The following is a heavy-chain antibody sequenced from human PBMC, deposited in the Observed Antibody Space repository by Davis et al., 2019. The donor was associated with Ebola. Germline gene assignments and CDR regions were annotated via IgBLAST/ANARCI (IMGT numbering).Heavy chain of an antibody. Sequence: PGGSLRLSCVVSGFTFSDSAMHWVRQSPGKGLEWVAVVSDIGDKEYYADSVKGRFTISRDNSKNTLFLHMSSLRAEDTALYFCAKDRNNDYGFEFWGQGTLVTVSS. J-gene: IGHJ4*02. D-gene: IGHD4-17*01. CDR2: VSDIGDKE. CDR1: GFTFSDSA. CDR3: AKDRNNDYGFEF. V-gene: IGHV3-30*18.